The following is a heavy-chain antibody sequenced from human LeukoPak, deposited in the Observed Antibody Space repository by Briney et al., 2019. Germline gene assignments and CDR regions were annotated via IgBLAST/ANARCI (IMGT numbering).Heavy chain of an antibody. J-gene: IGHJ4*02. D-gene: IGHD3-16*01. CDR2: MNPNSGNT. CDR3: ARRIGYYDYVWGEYYFDY. V-gene: IGHV1-8*01. CDR1: GYTFTSYD. Sequence: ASVKVSCKASGYTFTSYDINWVGQATGQGLEWMGWMNPNSGNTGYAQKFQGRVTMTRNTSISTAYMELSSLRSEDTAVYYCARRIGYYDYVWGEYYFDYWGQGTLVTVSS.